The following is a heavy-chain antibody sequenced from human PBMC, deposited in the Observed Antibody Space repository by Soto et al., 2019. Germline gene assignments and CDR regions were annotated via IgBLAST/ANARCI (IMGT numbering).Heavy chain of an antibody. J-gene: IGHJ6*02. Sequence: QVQLVQSGDEVRKPGSSVKVSCKASGYIFVNYGIAWVRQAPGQGLEWMGWISPYSGNTHYARKVQGRLTMTTDTSTSTSCMDLGSLTSDDTAGYYCAMVDNYVTPTPQDVWGQGTTVTVSS. V-gene: IGHV1-18*01. CDR1: GYIFVNYG. CDR2: ISPYSGNT. D-gene: IGHD3-16*01. CDR3: AMVDNYVTPTPQDV.